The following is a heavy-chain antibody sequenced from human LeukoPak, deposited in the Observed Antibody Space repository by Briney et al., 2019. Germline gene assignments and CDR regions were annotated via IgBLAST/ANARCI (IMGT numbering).Heavy chain of an antibody. V-gene: IGHV4-34*01. CDR3: ARGGVLRYFDWLFNNWFDP. CDR2: INHSGST. D-gene: IGHD3-9*01. Sequence: SETLSLTCAVYGGSFSGYYWSWIRQPPGKGLEWIGEINHSGSTDYNPSLKSRVTISVDTSKNQFSLKLSSVTAADTAVYYCARGGVLRYFDWLFNNWFDPWGQGTLVTVSS. J-gene: IGHJ5*02. CDR1: GGSFSGYY.